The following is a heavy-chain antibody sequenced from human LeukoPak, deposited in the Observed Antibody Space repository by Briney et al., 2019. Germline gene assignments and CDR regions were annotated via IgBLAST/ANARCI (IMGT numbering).Heavy chain of an antibody. CDR1: GFTFSDYY. V-gene: IGHV3-11*04. CDR2: ISSSGSTI. J-gene: IGHJ4*02. CDR3: ASYRRAALDY. Sequence: PGGSLRLSCAASGFTFSDYYMSWIRQAPGKGLEWVSYISSSGSTIYYADSVKGRFTISRDNAKNSPYLQMNSLRAEDTAVYYYASYRRAALDYWGQGTLVTVSS. D-gene: IGHD6-13*01.